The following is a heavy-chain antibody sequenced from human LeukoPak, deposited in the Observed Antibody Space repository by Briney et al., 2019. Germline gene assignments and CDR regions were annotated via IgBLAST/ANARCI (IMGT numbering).Heavy chain of an antibody. CDR1: GYSLTTYY. Sequence: ASVKVSCTASGYSLTTYYMHWVRQAPGQGLEWMVIINPSGGSTNYAQKFQGRVTMTRDTPTNTVYMELSSLRSEDTAVYYCARETKTRYCSSTSCYLYNWFDPWGQGTLVTVSS. J-gene: IGHJ5*02. D-gene: IGHD2-2*01. V-gene: IGHV1-46*01. CDR3: ARETKTRYCSSTSCYLYNWFDP. CDR2: INPSGGST.